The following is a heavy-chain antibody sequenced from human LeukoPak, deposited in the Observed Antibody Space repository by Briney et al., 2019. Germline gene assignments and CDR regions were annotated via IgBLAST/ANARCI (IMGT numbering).Heavy chain of an antibody. Sequence: SETLSLTCTVSGGSFSSSYWSWVRQPPGKGLEWIAYIYYTGSTNYNPSLKGRVTISLDTSKSQFSLKLSSVTAADTAVYYCARGTSGSYYGVWFDPWGQGTLVTVSS. V-gene: IGHV4-59*01. CDR3: ARGTSGSYYGVWFDP. CDR1: GGSFSSSY. J-gene: IGHJ5*02. CDR2: IYYTGST. D-gene: IGHD1-26*01.